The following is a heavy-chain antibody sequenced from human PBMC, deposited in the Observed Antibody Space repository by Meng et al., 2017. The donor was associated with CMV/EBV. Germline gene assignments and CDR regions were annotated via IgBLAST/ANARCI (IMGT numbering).Heavy chain of an antibody. CDR3: AREGAYYYDSSGYGDAFDI. CDR2: INPSGGST. D-gene: IGHD3-22*01. CDR1: GYTFTSYY. J-gene: IGHJ3*02. V-gene: IGHV1-46*01. Sequence: ASVKVSCKASGYTFTSYYMHRVRQAPGQGLEWMGIINPSGGSTSYAQKFQGRVTMTRDTSTSTVYMELSSLRSEDTAVYYCAREGAYYYDSSGYGDAFDIWGQGTMVTVSS.